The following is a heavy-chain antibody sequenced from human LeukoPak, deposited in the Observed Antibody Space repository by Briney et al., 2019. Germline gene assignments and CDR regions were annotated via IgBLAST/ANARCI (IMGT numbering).Heavy chain of an antibody. CDR2: ISSNGGST. CDR1: GFTFSNYG. J-gene: IGHJ4*02. V-gene: IGHV3-64*02. D-gene: IGHD2-2*01. Sequence: GGSLRLSCTASGFTFSNYGMHWVRQAPGKGLEYVSAISSNGGSTYYADSVKGRFTISRDNSKNTLYLQMGSLRAEDMAVYYCASASTYCSSTGCPSGNYWGQGTLVTVSS. CDR3: ASASTYCSSTGCPSGNY.